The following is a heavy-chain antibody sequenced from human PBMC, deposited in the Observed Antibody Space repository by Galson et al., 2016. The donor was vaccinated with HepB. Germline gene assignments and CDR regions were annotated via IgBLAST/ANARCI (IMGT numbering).Heavy chain of an antibody. D-gene: IGHD6-19*01. CDR3: AHRRAGCCSDRNMGVFDY. CDR2: IYWDDDK. Sequence: PALVKPTQTLTLTCTFSGFSLSTSGVGVGWIRQPPGKALEWLALIYWDDDKRYSPSLKNRLTITKDTSKNQVVLAMTNMDPVDTATYYCAHRRAGCCSDRNMGVFDYWGQGTLVTVSS. CDR1: GFSLSTSGVG. V-gene: IGHV2-5*02. J-gene: IGHJ4*02.